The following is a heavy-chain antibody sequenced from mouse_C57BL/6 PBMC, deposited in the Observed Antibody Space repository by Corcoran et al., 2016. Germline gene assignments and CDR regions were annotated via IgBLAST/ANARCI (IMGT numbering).Heavy chain of an antibody. Sequence: QIQLVQSGPELKKPGETVKISCKASGYTFTTYGMSWVKQAPGKGLKWMGWINTYSGVPTYADDFKGRFAFSLETSASTAYLQINNLKNEDTATYFCASYGSSYDFYAMDYWGQGTSVTVSS. V-gene: IGHV9-3*01. CDR3: ASYGSSYDFYAMDY. D-gene: IGHD1-1*01. J-gene: IGHJ4*01. CDR1: GYTFTTYG. CDR2: INTYSGVP.